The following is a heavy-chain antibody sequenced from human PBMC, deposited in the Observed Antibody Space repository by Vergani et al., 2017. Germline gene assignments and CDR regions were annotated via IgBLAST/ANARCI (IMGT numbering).Heavy chain of an antibody. J-gene: IGHJ6*02. Sequence: EVQLVESGGGVVQPGGSLRLSCAASGFTFDDYAMHWVRQAPGKGLEWVSLISGDGGSTYYADSVKGRFTISRDNAKNSLYLQMNSLRAEDTAVYYCASGVRQDIVVVPAAWVWSDVWGQGTTVTVSS. V-gene: IGHV3-43*02. D-gene: IGHD2-2*01. CDR1: GFTFDDYA. CDR3: ASGVRQDIVVVPAAWVWSDV. CDR2: ISGDGGST.